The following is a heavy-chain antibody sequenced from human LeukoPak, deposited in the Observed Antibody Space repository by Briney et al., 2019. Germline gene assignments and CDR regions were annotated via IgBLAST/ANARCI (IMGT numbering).Heavy chain of an antibody. D-gene: IGHD5-12*01. Sequence: GASVKVSCKASGGTFSSYAISWVRQAPGQGLEWMGRIIPIFGTANYAQKFQGRVTITTDESTSTAYMELSSLRSEDTAVYYCASDPLVATGYFDYWGQGTLVTVSS. CDR3: ASDPLVATGYFDY. V-gene: IGHV1-69*05. CDR2: IIPIFGTA. CDR1: GGTFSSYA. J-gene: IGHJ4*02.